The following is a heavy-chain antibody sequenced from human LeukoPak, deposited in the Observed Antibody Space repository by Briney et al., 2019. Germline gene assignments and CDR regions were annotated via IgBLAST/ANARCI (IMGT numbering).Heavy chain of an antibody. J-gene: IGHJ5*02. D-gene: IGHD2-8*02. CDR2: MNPYSGNT. CDR1: GYTFTSYD. Sequence: ASVMVSCTASGYTFTSYDINWVRQAPGQGLEWMGWMNPYSGNTDYAQTLKGRVTITRNTSKSTAYLELSTLRSEDTAVYYCAGRWYGWFCQAWAQGTLVSV. CDR3: AGRWYGWFCQA. V-gene: IGHV1-8*01.